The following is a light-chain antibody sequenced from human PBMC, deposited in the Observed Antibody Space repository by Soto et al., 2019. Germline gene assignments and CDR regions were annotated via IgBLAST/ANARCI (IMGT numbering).Light chain of an antibody. CDR1: QSVLNSSNNKIY. J-gene: IGKJ2*01. Sequence: DIVMTQSPDSLAVSLGERATINCKSCQSVLNSSNNKIYLAWYQQKPGQPPKLLIYWASTRESGVPDRFTGSGSGTDFTLTISSLQAEDVAVYYCQQYYSSPPTFGQGTKLEI. V-gene: IGKV4-1*01. CDR2: WAS. CDR3: QQYYSSPPT.